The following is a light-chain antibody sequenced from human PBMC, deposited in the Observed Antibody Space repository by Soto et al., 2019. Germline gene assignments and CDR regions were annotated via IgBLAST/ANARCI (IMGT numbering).Light chain of an antibody. Sequence: LVLTQSPGTLSLSPGERATLSCSASQAVHSRYLSWYQQKVGQAPRLLIYASSKRDAGIPDRFSGSGSGTDFELTISRLEPEDFAVYYCQQLDNSQWTFGQGTKVEIK. J-gene: IGKJ1*01. CDR2: ASS. CDR1: QAVHSRY. CDR3: QQLDNSQWT. V-gene: IGKV3-20*01.